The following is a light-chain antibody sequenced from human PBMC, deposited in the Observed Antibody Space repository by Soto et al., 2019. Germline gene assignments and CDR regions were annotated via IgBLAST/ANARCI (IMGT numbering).Light chain of an antibody. CDR1: QSVSSSY. V-gene: IGKV3-20*01. J-gene: IGKJ3*01. Sequence: EIVLTQSPGTLSLSPGERATLSCRASQSVSSSYLAWYQQKPGQAPRVLIYGASSRATGIPDRFSGSGSGTDFTLTISRLEPEDFAVYYCQQYGSSRAAFGPGTKVDIK. CDR3: QQYGSSRAA. CDR2: GAS.